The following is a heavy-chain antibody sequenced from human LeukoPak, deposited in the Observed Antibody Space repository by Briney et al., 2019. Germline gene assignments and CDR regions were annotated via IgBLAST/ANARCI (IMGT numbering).Heavy chain of an antibody. CDR1: GFTFSTYG. Sequence: GGSLRLSCAASGFTFSTYGINWVRHAPGKGLEWVSSISSKSRYIYYAASVRGRFPISRDNAKTPLSLQMNSLRAEDTALYYCARDSKRTYYYDNSGYPDAFDIWGQGTMVTVSS. D-gene: IGHD3-22*01. V-gene: IGHV3-21*03. CDR2: ISSKSRYI. CDR3: ARDSKRTYYYDNSGYPDAFDI. J-gene: IGHJ3*02.